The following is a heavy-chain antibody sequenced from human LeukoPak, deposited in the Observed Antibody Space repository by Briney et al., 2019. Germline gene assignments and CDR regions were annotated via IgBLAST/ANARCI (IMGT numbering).Heavy chain of an antibody. J-gene: IGHJ5*02. CDR1: EFTFSTSW. D-gene: IGHD2-21*02. V-gene: IGHV3-7*01. Sequence: GGSLRLSCVGSEFTFSTSWMHWVRQAPGKGPEYVAYINQDGSETNYVDSVKGRFTISRDNTRNSLFLQMYSLRDEDTAMYYCARWAGRCGGDCQSEDPWGLGTLVIVSS. CDR2: INQDGSET. CDR3: ARWAGRCGGDCQSEDP.